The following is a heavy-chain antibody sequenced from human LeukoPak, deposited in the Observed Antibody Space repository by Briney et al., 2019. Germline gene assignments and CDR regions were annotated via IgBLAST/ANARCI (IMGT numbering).Heavy chain of an antibody. Sequence: PGGSLRLSCAVSGFTVSSNYMSWVRQAPGKGLEWVSVIYGGVNTSYADSVKGRFTISRDNSKHTLYLQINSLRAEHTSVYFCARSDGIAAAGPFDYWGQGTLVTVSS. D-gene: IGHD6-13*01. CDR1: GFTVSSNY. V-gene: IGHV3-53*01. J-gene: IGHJ4*02. CDR3: ARSDGIAAAGPFDY. CDR2: IYGGVNT.